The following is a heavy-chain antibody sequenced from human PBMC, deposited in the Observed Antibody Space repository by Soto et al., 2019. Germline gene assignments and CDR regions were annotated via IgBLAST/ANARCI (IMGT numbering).Heavy chain of an antibody. V-gene: IGHV3-66*01. CDR3: AFLPFYVFLLVYYTPFMDYVMDV. D-gene: IGHD3-3*01. CDR2: IYSAGNT. CDR1: GFTVSSNY. J-gene: IGHJ6*02. Sequence: SLRLSCAASGFTVSSNYMSWVRQAPGKGLEWISIIYSAGNTYYADSVKGRFTISRDNSKNTLYLQMNSLGAEDTAVYYCAFLPFYVFLLVYYTPFMDYVMDVGGQGPRFPVPS.